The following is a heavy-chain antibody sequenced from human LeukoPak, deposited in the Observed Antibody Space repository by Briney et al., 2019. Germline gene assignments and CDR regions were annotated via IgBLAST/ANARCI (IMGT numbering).Heavy chain of an antibody. CDR3: ARPHTHDYGDYDQNYFDY. D-gene: IGHD4-17*01. V-gene: IGHV3-48*03. CDR1: GFTFSSYE. Sequence: GGSLRLSCAASGFTFSSYEMNWVRQAPGKGLEWVSYISSSGSIIYYADSVKGRFTISRDNAKNSLYLQMNSLRAEDTAVYYCARPHTHDYGDYDQNYFDYWGQGTLVTVSS. CDR2: ISSSGSII. J-gene: IGHJ4*02.